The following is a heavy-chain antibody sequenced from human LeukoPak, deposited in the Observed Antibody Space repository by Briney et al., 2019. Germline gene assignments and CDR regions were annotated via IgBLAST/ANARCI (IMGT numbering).Heavy chain of an antibody. CDR1: GGSISSYY. CDR2: IYYSGST. Sequence: ETLSLTCTVSGGSISSYYWSWIRQPPGKGLEWFAYIYYSGSTNYNPSLMSRVTISVDTSKNQISLKLSSVTAADTAVYYCARVPGVAVAGNYYYYGMDVWGQGTTVTVSS. CDR3: ARVPGVAVAGNYYYYGMDV. D-gene: IGHD6-19*01. V-gene: IGHV4-59*01. J-gene: IGHJ6*02.